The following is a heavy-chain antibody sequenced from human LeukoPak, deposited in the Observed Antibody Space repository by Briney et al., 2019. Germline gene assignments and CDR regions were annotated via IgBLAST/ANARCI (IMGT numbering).Heavy chain of an antibody. D-gene: IGHD4-23*01. V-gene: IGHV4-38-2*02. CDR3: ARAFYGGNIDY. J-gene: IGHJ4*02. CDR1: GYSISSGYY. Sequence: SETLSLTCTVSGYSISSGYYWGWIRQPPGKGLEWIGSIYHSGSTYYNPSLKSRVTISVDTSKNLFSLKLSSVTAADTAVYYCARAFYGGNIDYWGQGTLVTVSS. CDR2: IYHSGST.